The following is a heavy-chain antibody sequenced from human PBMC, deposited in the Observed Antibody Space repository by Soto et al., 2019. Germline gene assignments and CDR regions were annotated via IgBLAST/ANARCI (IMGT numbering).Heavy chain of an antibody. Sequence: PGGSLRLSCAASGFTFSSYAMSWVRQAPGKGLEWVSAISGSGGSTYYADSVKGRFTISRDNSKNTLYLQMNSLRAEDTAVYYCANLAVDYYDSSGYYSRRPFDYWGQGTLVTVSS. V-gene: IGHV3-23*01. CDR2: ISGSGGST. J-gene: IGHJ4*02. D-gene: IGHD3-22*01. CDR1: GFTFSSYA. CDR3: ANLAVDYYDSSGYYSRRPFDY.